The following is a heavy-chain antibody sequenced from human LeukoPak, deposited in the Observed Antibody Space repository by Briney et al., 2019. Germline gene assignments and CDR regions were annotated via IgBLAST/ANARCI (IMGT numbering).Heavy chain of an antibody. J-gene: IGHJ6*03. CDR3: AKDTSRGYNYYYYMDV. D-gene: IGHD5-12*01. CDR2: ISWDGGST. Sequence: GGSLRLSCAASGFTFDDYTMHWVRQAPGKGLEWVSLISWDGGSTYYGDSVKGRFTISRDNSKNSLYLQMNSLRTEDTALYYCAKDTSRGYNYYYYMDVRGKGTTVTVSS. V-gene: IGHV3-43*01. CDR1: GFTFDDYT.